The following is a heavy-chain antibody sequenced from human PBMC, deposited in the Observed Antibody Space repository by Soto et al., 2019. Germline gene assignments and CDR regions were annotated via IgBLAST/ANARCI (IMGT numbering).Heavy chain of an antibody. Sequence: GGSLRLSCAASGFTFSSYAMNWVRQAPGKGLEWVSAISGSGGSTYYADSVKGRFTISRDNSKNTLYLLMNSLRAEDTAVYYCAKDARQLVQVWFDYWGQGTLVTVSS. CDR3: AKDARQLVQVWFDY. CDR2: ISGSGGST. CDR1: GFTFSSYA. V-gene: IGHV3-23*01. J-gene: IGHJ4*02. D-gene: IGHD6-13*01.